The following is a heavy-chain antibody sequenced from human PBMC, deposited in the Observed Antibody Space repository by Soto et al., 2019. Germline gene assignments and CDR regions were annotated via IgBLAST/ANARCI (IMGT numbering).Heavy chain of an antibody. Sequence: QDHLVQSGAEVKKPGASVKVSCKGSGYGFTTYGITWVRQAPGQGLEWMAWISAHNGNTNYAQKLQGRVTVTRDTSTSTAYMELRSLRSDDTAAYYCARGRYGDYWGQGALVTVSS. J-gene: IGHJ4*02. D-gene: IGHD1-1*01. CDR1: GYGFTTYG. V-gene: IGHV1-18*01. CDR2: ISAHNGNT. CDR3: ARGRYGDY.